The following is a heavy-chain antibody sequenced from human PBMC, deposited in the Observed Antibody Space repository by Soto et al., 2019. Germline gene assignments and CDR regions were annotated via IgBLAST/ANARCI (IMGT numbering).Heavy chain of an antibody. CDR2: IYPGDSDT. J-gene: IGHJ4*02. CDR1: GYSFTTYW. V-gene: IGHV5-51*01. Sequence: GESLKISCTASGYSFTTYWIGWVRQMPGKGLEWMGIIYPGDSDTRYSPSFQGQVTISADKSISTAYLQWSSLKASDTAMYYCARHDTEKVHRFEYWGQGNLVTVSS. D-gene: IGHD5-18*01. CDR3: ARHDTEKVHRFEY.